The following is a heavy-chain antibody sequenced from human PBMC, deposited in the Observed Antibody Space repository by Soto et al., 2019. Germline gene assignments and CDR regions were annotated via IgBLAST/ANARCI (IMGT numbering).Heavy chain of an antibody. D-gene: IGHD2-15*01. CDR1: GFTFSTYA. V-gene: IGHV3-23*01. CDR3: AKDQVVVAATPPYFNY. Sequence: GGSLRLSCAASGFTFSTYAMSWVRQAPGKGLEWVSTISVSGGTTYYADSVEGRFTISRDNSKNTLYLQMSSLRADDTAIYYCAKDQVVVAATPPYFNYWGRGTLVTVSS. J-gene: IGHJ4*02. CDR2: ISVSGGTT.